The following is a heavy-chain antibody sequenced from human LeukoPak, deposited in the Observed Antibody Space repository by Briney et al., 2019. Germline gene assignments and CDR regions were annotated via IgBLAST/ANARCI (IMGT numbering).Heavy chain of an antibody. CDR1: GFIFSTYA. CDR3: AKDLRVVGESSAGPLDH. J-gene: IGHJ4*02. Sequence: AGGSLRLSCAASGFIFSTYAISWVRQAPGRGLECGASISGSGYTIYYADSVKGRFTISRDNSKNTLYLQVNSLRAEDTAIYYCAKDLRVVGESSAGPLDHWGQGTLVTVSS. D-gene: IGHD2-15*01. V-gene: IGHV3-23*01. CDR2: ISGSGYTI.